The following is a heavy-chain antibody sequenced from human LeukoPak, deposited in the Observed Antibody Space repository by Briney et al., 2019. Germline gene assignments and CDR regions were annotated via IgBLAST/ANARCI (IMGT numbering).Heavy chain of an antibody. J-gene: IGHJ4*02. Sequence: SVKVSCKASGGTFSSYAISWVRQAPGQGLEWMGGIIPIFGTANYAQKFQGRVTITADESTSTAYMELSSLRSEDTAVYYCARVHFRNYVTTSFDYWGQGTLVTVSS. V-gene: IGHV1-69*13. CDR1: GGTFSSYA. CDR2: IIPIFGTA. CDR3: ARVHFRNYVTTSFDY. D-gene: IGHD1-7*01.